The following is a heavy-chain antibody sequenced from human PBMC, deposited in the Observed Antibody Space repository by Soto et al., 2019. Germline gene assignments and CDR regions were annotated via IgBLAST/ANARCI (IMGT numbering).Heavy chain of an antibody. CDR2: IYRGGDI. V-gene: IGHV3-66*01. CDR3: ARDRRDGETI. D-gene: IGHD3-10*01. J-gene: IGHJ4*02. Sequence: EVPVVESGGGLVQPGGSLRLSCAASGFYVSGYYMSWFRQAPGKGLEWVSVIYRGGDIYYADSVQGRFTTSRDISRNSLDLQMNSLRAEDTAIYYCARDRRDGETIWGQGVVVTVSS. CDR1: GFYVSGYY.